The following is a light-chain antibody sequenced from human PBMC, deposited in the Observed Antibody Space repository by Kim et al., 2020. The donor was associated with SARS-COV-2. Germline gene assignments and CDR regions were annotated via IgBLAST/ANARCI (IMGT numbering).Light chain of an antibody. J-gene: IGLJ2*01. CDR1: SLRSYY. V-gene: IGLV3-19*01. Sequence: SSELTQDPAVSVALGQTVRITCQGDSLRSYYASWYQQKPGQAPVLVIYGKNNRPSGIPDRFSGSSLGNTASLTITGAQAEDEADYYCNSRDSSGVVFGGG. CDR3: NSRDSSGVV. CDR2: GKN.